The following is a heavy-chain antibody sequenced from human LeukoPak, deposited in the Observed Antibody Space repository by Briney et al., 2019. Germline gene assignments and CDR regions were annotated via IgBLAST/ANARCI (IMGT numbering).Heavy chain of an antibody. CDR1: GGSISTYY. Sequence: SETLSLTCSVSGGSISTYYWSWIRQPAGKGLEWIGRIDTSGSTKYNPSLKSRVTMSVDTSKNQVSLNLRSVTAADTAVYHCVAYRDSWFDFWGQGALVTVSS. CDR2: IDTSGST. CDR3: VAYRDSWFDF. J-gene: IGHJ4*02. V-gene: IGHV4-4*07. D-gene: IGHD3-16*01.